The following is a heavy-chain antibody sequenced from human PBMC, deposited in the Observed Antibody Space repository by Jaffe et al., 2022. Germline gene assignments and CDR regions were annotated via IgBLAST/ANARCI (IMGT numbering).Heavy chain of an antibody. CDR2: IRYDGSNK. D-gene: IGHD2-2*01. Sequence: QVQLVESGGGVVQPGGSLRLSCAASGFTFSSYGMHWVRQAPGKGLEWVAFIRYDGSNKYYADSVKGRFTISRDNSKNTLYLQMNSLRAEDTAVYYCAKVGGVGYCSSTSCYGHDYWGQGTLVTVSS. V-gene: IGHV3-30*02. CDR1: GFTFSSYG. J-gene: IGHJ4*02. CDR3: AKVGGVGYCSSTSCYGHDY.